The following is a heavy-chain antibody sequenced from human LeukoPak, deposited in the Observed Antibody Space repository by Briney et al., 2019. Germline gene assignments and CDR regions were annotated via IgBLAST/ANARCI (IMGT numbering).Heavy chain of an antibody. D-gene: IGHD7-27*01. J-gene: IGHJ4*02. CDR3: ARAHLGDYPDY. CDR1: GYTFTSYH. CDR2: INPSGGST. V-gene: IGHV1-46*01. Sequence: ASVKVSCKASGYTFTSYHMHWVRQAPGQGLEWMGIINPSGGSTSYAQKFQGRVTMTRDTSTSTVYMELSSLRSEDTAVYYCARAHLGDYPDYWGQGTLVTVSS.